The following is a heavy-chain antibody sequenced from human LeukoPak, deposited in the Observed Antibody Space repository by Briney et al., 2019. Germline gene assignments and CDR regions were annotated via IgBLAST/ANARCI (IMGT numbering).Heavy chain of an antibody. D-gene: IGHD1-26*01. Sequence: GGSLRLSCAASGFTFSSYAMSWVRQAPGKGLEWVSAISGSGGSTYYADSVKGRFTISRDNSKNTLYLQMNSLRAEDTAVYYCAKAWELPGYYYYMDVWGKGTTVTVSS. V-gene: IGHV3-23*01. CDR3: AKAWELPGYYYYMDV. CDR2: ISGSGGST. CDR1: GFTFSSYA. J-gene: IGHJ6*03.